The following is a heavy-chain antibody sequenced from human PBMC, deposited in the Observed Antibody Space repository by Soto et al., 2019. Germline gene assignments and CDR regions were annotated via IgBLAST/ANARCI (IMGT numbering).Heavy chain of an antibody. CDR1: GYTFTGYY. Sequence: ASVKLSCKASGYTFTGYYMHWVRQAPGQGLEWMGWINPNSGGTNYAQKFQGRVTMTRDTSISTAYMELSRLRSDDTAVYYCARDTRYRYGPDYWGQGTLVTVSS. CDR3: ARDTRYRYGPDY. CDR2: INPNSGGT. D-gene: IGHD5-18*01. V-gene: IGHV1-2*02. J-gene: IGHJ4*02.